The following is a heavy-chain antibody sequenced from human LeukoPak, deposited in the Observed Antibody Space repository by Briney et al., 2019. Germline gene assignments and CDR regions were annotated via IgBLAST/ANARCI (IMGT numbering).Heavy chain of an antibody. J-gene: IGHJ6*02. CDR2: ISSSGSTI. CDR1: GFTFSDYY. CDR3: ARGSVVVPAAMEYYYYGMDV. V-gene: IGHV3-11*01. Sequence: TTGGSLRLSCAASGFTFSDYYMSWIRQAPGKGLEWVSYISSSGSTIYYADSVKGRITISRDNAKNSLYLQMNSLRAEDTTVYYCARGSVVVPAAMEYYYYGMDVWGQGTTVTVSS. D-gene: IGHD2-2*01.